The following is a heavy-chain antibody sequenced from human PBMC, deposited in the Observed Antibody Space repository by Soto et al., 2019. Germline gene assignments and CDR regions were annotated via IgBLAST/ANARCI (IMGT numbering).Heavy chain of an antibody. J-gene: IGHJ4*02. V-gene: IGHV1-69*06. CDR3: ARDRVDYGDYVSLDY. CDR2: IIPIFGTA. D-gene: IGHD4-17*01. Sequence: GASVKVSCKASGGTFSSYAISWVRQAPGQGLEWMGGIIPIFGTANYAQKFQGRVTITADKSTSTAYMELSSLRSEDTAVYYCARDRVDYGDYVSLDYWGQGTLVTSPQ. CDR1: GGTFSSYA.